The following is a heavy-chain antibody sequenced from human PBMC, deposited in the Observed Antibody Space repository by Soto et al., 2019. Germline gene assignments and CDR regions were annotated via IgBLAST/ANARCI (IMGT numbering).Heavy chain of an antibody. Sequence: QVQLVQSGAEVKKPGSSVKVSCKASGGTFSSYTISWVRQAPRQGLEWMGRIIPILGIANYAQKFQGRVTITADKSTSTAYMELSSLRSEDTAVYYCARDRRSGYSSGWYYFDYWGQGTLVTVSS. J-gene: IGHJ4*02. CDR2: IIPILGIA. D-gene: IGHD6-19*01. CDR1: GGTFSSYT. V-gene: IGHV1-69*08. CDR3: ARDRRSGYSSGWYYFDY.